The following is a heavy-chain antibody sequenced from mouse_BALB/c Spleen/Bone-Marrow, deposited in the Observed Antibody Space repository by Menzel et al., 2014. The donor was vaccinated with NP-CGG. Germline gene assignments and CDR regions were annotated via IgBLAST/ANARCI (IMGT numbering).Heavy chain of an antibody. Sequence: VQLQQSGPELVKPGALVKISCKASGYTFXSYDINWVKQRSGQGLEWIGWIYPGDGSTKYNEKFKGKATLTADKSSSTAYMQLSSLTSENSAVYFCARSGDSSGYGFAYWGQGTLVTVSA. D-gene: IGHD3-2*01. J-gene: IGHJ3*01. CDR3: ARSGDSSGYGFAY. CDR1: GYTFXSYD. V-gene: IGHV1S56*01. CDR2: IYPGDGST.